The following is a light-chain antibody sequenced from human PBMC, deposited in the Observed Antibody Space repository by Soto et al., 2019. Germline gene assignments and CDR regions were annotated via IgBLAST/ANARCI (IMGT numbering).Light chain of an antibody. CDR2: EGS. V-gene: IGLV2-23*03. CDR1: SSDVGGYNL. Sequence: QSVLTQPASVSGSPGQSITISCTGTSSDVGGYNLVSWYRLHPGKAPKVMIYEGSERPSGVSNRFSGSKSGNTASLTISGLQAEDEADYYCCSFAGTSTFLFGGGTKLTVL. CDR3: CSFAGTSTFL. J-gene: IGLJ2*01.